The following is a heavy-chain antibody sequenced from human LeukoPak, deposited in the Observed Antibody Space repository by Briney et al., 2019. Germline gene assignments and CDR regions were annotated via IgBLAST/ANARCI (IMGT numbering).Heavy chain of an antibody. Sequence: GGSLRLSCAASGFTLSTYVMNWFRQAPGKGLEWVSTISVGAEYIFYADSVKGRFTISRDDSNNALYLQMHSLRAEDTAVYYCAKGSMLGYCSGGSCPRGWYFDYWGQGTLVTVSS. D-gene: IGHD2-15*01. V-gene: IGHV3-23*01. CDR2: ISVGAEYI. CDR1: GFTLSTYV. CDR3: AKGSMLGYCSGGSCPRGWYFDY. J-gene: IGHJ4*02.